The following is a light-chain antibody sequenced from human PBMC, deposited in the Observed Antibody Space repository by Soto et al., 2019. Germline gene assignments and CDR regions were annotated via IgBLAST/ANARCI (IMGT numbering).Light chain of an antibody. CDR2: DST. CDR3: QQRTVWPPIT. J-gene: IGKJ5*01. Sequence: VVKLSAGALSLSPGERATLSCRASQSIHTSLAWYQQKPGQPPRLVVYDSTLRANGVPDRFGGSRSGTEFTLTINNLEPEDFAVYYCQQRTVWPPITFGHGRRLAI. CDR1: QSIHTS. V-gene: IGKV3-11*01.